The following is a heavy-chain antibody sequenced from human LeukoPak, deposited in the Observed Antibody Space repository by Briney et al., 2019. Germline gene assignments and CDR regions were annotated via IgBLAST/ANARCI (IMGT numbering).Heavy chain of an antibody. V-gene: IGHV3-48*03. Sequence: GGPLRLSCAASGFTFSSYEMNWVRQAPGKGLEWVSYISSSGSTIYYADSVKGRFTISRDNAKNSLYLQMNSLRAEDTAVYYCIAAAGTNWFDPWGQGTLVTVSS. CDR2: ISSSGSTI. D-gene: IGHD6-13*01. J-gene: IGHJ5*02. CDR1: GFTFSSYE. CDR3: IAAAGTNWFDP.